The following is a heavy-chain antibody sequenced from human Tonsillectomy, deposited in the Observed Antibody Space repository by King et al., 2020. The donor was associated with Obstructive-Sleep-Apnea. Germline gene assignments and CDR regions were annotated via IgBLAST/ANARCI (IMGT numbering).Heavy chain of an antibody. CDR3: ARVPRFCSSTSCYQFDY. Sequence: VQLVESGAEVKKPGASVKVSCKASGYTFTSYSMHWVRQAPGQGLEWMGIINPSGGSTSYAQKFQGRVTMTRDTSTSTVYMELSSLRSEDTAVYYCARVPRFCSSTSCYQFDYWVQGTLVTVSS. J-gene: IGHJ4*02. CDR2: INPSGGST. CDR1: GYTFTSYS. D-gene: IGHD2-2*01. V-gene: IGHV1-46*01.